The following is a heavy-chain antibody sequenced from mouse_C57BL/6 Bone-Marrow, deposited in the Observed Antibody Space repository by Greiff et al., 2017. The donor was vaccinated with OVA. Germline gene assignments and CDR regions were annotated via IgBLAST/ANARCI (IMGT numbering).Heavy chain of an antibody. J-gene: IGHJ2*01. D-gene: IGHD3-2*02. CDR3: ARHEEGNSSGFFDY. Sequence: QVQLQQPGAELVKPGASVKMSCKASGYTFTSYWITWVKQRPGQGLEWIGDIYPGSGSTNYNEKFKSKATLTVDTSSSTAYMQLSSLTSEDSAVYYCARHEEGNSSGFFDYWGQGTTLTVSS. CDR2: IYPGSGST. CDR1: GYTFTSYW. V-gene: IGHV1-55*01.